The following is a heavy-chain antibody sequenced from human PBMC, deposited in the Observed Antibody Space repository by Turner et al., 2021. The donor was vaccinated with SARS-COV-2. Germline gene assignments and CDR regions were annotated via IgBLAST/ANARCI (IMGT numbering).Heavy chain of an antibody. V-gene: IGHV3-21*01. J-gene: IGHJ6*02. D-gene: IGHD3-3*01. CDR2: ISSSSTYI. Sequence: EVQLVESGGGLVKPGGSLRLSCAASGFTCRTYSMNWVRQAPGKGLEWVSSISSSSTYIYYADSVKGRFTISRDNAKNSLYLQMNSLRAEDTAVYYCARYRRDYDFWSGAYGMGGMDVWGQGTTVTVSS. CDR3: ARYRRDYDFWSGAYGMGGMDV. CDR1: GFTCRTYS.